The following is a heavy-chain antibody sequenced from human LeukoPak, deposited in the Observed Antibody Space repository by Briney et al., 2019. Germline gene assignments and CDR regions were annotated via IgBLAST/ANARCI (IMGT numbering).Heavy chain of an antibody. CDR1: GFTFSSYA. Sequence: GGSLRLSCAASGFTFSSYAMHWVRQAPGKGLEWVAVISYDGSNKYYADSVKGRFTISRDNSKNTLYLQMNSLRAEDTAVYYCARDPYCSSTSCSIAPLSWFDPWGQGTLVTVSS. CDR2: ISYDGSNK. J-gene: IGHJ5*02. V-gene: IGHV3-30-3*01. D-gene: IGHD2-2*01. CDR3: ARDPYCSSTSCSIAPLSWFDP.